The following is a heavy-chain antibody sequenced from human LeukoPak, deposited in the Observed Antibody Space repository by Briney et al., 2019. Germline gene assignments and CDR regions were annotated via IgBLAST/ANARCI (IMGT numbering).Heavy chain of an antibody. V-gene: IGHV3-48*03. CDR2: ISSSSTII. Sequence: GGSLRLSCAASGFTFSSYELYWVRQAPGKGLEWISYISSSSTIIKYADSVRGRFTISRDDAREPLYLQMSSLRADDTAIYYCGASRQYVGAFDIWGQGTLVTVSS. CDR1: GFTFSSYE. J-gene: IGHJ3*02. D-gene: IGHD3-16*01. CDR3: GASRQYVGAFDI.